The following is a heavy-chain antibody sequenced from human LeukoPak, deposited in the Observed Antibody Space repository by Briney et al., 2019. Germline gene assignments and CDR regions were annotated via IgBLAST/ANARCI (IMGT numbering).Heavy chain of an antibody. Sequence: GGSPRLSCAASGFTFSSYAMSWVRQAPGKGLEWVSAISGSGGSTYYADSVKGRFTISRDNSKNTLYLQMNSLRAEDTAVYYCAKDPGGDYVSYFDYWGQGTLVTVSS. J-gene: IGHJ4*02. CDR1: GFTFSSYA. D-gene: IGHD4-17*01. CDR3: AKDPGGDYVSYFDY. CDR2: ISGSGGST. V-gene: IGHV3-23*01.